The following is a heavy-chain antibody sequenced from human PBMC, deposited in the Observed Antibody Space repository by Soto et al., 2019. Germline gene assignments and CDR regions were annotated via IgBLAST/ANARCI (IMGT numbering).Heavy chain of an antibody. CDR1: GYTFTSYD. Sequence: ASVKFSCKASGYTFTSYDINWVRQATGQGLEWMGWMNPNSGNTGYAQKFQGRVTMTRNTSISTAYMELSSLRSEDTAVYYCAREGSYYDSSGYDAFDIWGQGTMVTVSS. CDR2: MNPNSGNT. CDR3: AREGSYYDSSGYDAFDI. J-gene: IGHJ3*02. D-gene: IGHD3-22*01. V-gene: IGHV1-8*01.